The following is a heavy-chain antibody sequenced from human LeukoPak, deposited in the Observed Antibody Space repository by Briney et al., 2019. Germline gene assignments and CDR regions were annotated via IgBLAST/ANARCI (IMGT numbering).Heavy chain of an antibody. J-gene: IGHJ6*02. CDR1: GGTFSSYA. CDR2: INTNTGNP. Sequence: ASVKVSCKASGGTFSSYAISWVRQAPGQGLEWMGWINTNTGNPTYAQGFTGRFVFSLDTSVSTAYLQISSLKAEDTAVYYCARGTAPGYFFGVVYDYYYGMDVWGQGTTVTVSS. V-gene: IGHV7-4-1*02. CDR3: ARGTAPGYFFGVVYDYYYGMDV. D-gene: IGHD3-3*01.